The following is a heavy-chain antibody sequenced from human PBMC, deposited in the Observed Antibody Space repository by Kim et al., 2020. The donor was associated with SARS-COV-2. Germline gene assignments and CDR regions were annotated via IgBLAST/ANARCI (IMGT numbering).Heavy chain of an antibody. CDR2: IYYSGST. CDR1: GGSISSSSYY. D-gene: IGHD6-19*01. Sequence: SETLSLTCTVSGGSISSSSYYWGWIRQPPGKGLEWIGSIYYSGSTYYNPSLKSRVTISVDTSKNQFSLKLSSVTAADTAVYYCARHGQWLVPTDYWGQGTLVTVSS. CDR3: ARHGQWLVPTDY. J-gene: IGHJ4*02. V-gene: IGHV4-39*01.